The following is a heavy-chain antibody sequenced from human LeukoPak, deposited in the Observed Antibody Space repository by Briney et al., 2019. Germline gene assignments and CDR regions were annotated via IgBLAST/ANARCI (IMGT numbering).Heavy chain of an antibody. CDR1: GFTFSSYS. J-gene: IGHJ4*02. Sequence: PGGSLRLSCAASGFTFSSYSMSWVRQAPGKGLEWVSAISGSGGSTYYADSVKGRFTISRDNSKNTLYLQMNSLRAEDTAVYYCAGDYIVHYYFDYWGQGTLVTVSS. V-gene: IGHV3-23*01. CDR2: ISGSGGST. CDR3: AGDYIVHYYFDY. D-gene: IGHD4-17*01.